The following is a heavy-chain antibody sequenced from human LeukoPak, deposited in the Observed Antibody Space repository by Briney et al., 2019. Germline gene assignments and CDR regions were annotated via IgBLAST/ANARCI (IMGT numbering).Heavy chain of an antibody. V-gene: IGHV1-2*06. CDR2: INPDSGAA. D-gene: IGHD4-11*01. Sequence: ASVKVSCKASGGTLSNYPISWVRQAPGQGLEWMGRINPDSGAADYTQEFQGRVTMTRDTSINTVYMELSRLRSDDTALYYCARASYSNYATHFDYWGQGTLVTVSS. J-gene: IGHJ4*02. CDR1: GGTLSNYP. CDR3: ARASYSNYATHFDY.